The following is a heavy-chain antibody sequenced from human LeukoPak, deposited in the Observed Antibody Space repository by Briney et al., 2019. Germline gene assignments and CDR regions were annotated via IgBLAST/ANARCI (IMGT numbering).Heavy chain of an antibody. J-gene: IGHJ4*02. V-gene: IGHV3-11*04. CDR3: AREAITIGSIDF. CDR2: ISSRGNTI. D-gene: IGHD1-26*01. Sequence: PGGSLRLSCAASGFTFSDYYMSWIRQAPGKGLEWVSYISSRGNTIYYADSVKGRFTISRDNAKNSLYLQMNSLRAEDTAVYYCAREAITIGSIDFWGQGTLVTVSS. CDR1: GFTFSDYY.